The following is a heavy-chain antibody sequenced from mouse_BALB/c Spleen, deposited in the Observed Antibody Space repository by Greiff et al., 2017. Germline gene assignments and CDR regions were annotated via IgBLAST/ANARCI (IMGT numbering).Heavy chain of an antibody. Sequence: QVQLQQSGAELVRPGASVKLSCKASGYTFTSYWINWVKQRPGQGLEWIGNIYPSDSYTNYNQKFKDKATLTVDKSSSTAYMQLSSPTSEDSAVYYCTRGTRRYAMDYWGQGTSVTVSS. CDR3: TRGTRRYAMDY. J-gene: IGHJ4*01. CDR2: IYPSDSYT. V-gene: IGHV1-69*02. D-gene: IGHD3-3*01. CDR1: GYTFTSYW.